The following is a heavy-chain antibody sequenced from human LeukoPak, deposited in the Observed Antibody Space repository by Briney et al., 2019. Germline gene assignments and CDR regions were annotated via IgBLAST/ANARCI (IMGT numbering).Heavy chain of an antibody. CDR3: ARDILRYFDWLPDAFDI. J-gene: IGHJ3*02. Sequence: SETLSLTCTVSGGSISSFYWSWLRQPPGKGLEWIGHIFYSGSTNYNPSLKSRVTISVETSKNQFSLKLSSVTAADTAVYYCARDILRYFDWLPDAFDIWGQGTMVTVSS. V-gene: IGHV4-59*01. D-gene: IGHD3-9*01. CDR1: GGSISSFY. CDR2: IFYSGST.